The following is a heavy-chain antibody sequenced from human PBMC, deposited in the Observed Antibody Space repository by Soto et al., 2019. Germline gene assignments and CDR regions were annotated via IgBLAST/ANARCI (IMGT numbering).Heavy chain of an antibody. J-gene: IGHJ5*02. D-gene: IGHD2-15*01. Sequence: GGSLRLSCAASGFTFSNAWMSWVRQAPGKGLEWVGRIKSKTDGGTTDYAAPVKGRFTISRDDSKNTLYLQMNSLKTEDTAVYYCTTVPYCSGGSCFNGWFDPWGQGTLVTVSS. CDR3: TTVPYCSGGSCFNGWFDP. V-gene: IGHV3-15*01. CDR2: IKSKTDGGTT. CDR1: GFTFSNAW.